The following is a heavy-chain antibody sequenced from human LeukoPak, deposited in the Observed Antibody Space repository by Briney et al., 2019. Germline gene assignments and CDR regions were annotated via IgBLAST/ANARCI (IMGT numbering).Heavy chain of an antibody. J-gene: IGHJ4*02. Sequence: GGSLRLSCAGSGFIFGNHWMSWVRQAPGKGLEWVANINQDGSEKYYLDSVKGRFTISRDNAKNSLYLQMNSLRAEDTAVFYCARVFGDDYWGQGTLVTVSS. V-gene: IGHV3-7*04. CDR1: GFIFGNHW. CDR3: ARVFGDDY. CDR2: INQDGSEK. D-gene: IGHD3-10*01.